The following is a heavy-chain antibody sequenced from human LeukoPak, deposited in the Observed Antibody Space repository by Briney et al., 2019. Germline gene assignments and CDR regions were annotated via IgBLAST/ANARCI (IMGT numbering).Heavy chain of an antibody. D-gene: IGHD3-22*01. J-gene: IGHJ4*02. CDR1: GGSISSGSYY. CDR3: ARVSIGGYYDSSGYYYFDY. Sequence: SETLSLTCTVSGGSISSGSYYWSWIRQPAGKGLEWIGRIYTSGSTNYNPPLKSRVTISVDTSKNQFSLKLSSVTAADTAVYYCARVSIGGYYDSSGYYYFDYWGQGTLVTVSS. CDR2: IYTSGST. V-gene: IGHV4-61*02.